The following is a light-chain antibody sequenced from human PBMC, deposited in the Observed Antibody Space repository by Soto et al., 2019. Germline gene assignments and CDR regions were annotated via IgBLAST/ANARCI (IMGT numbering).Light chain of an antibody. J-gene: IGKJ1*01. CDR1: QSVNNW. Sequence: DIQMTQSPPTLSASVGDRVTITCRASQSVNNWLAWYQQKPGKVPNLLIYDASILEPGVPSRFSGSGSGTEFTLTISSLQPNDFATYYCQQYNTYSPPWTFGQGTKVEIK. CDR2: DAS. CDR3: QQYNTYSPPWT. V-gene: IGKV1-5*01.